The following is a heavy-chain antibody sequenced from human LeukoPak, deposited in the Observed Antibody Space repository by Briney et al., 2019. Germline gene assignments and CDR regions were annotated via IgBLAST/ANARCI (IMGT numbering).Heavy chain of an antibody. D-gene: IGHD2-8*01. CDR3: ARNNGVDFDY. J-gene: IGHJ4*02. CDR1: GALISSGGYY. V-gene: IGHV4-31*03. Sequence: SETLSLTCTVSGALISSGGYYWSWIRQHPGKGLEWIGYIDDSGRTYYNPPLKSRITISVDTSKNHFSLNLNFVTAADTAVYFCARNNGVDFDYWGQGTLVTVSS. CDR2: IDDSGRT.